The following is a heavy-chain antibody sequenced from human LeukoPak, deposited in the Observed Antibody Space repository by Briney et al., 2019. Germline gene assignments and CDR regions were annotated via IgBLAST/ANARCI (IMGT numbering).Heavy chain of an antibody. J-gene: IGHJ4*02. CDR2: VHYSGST. Sequence: SETLSLTCTVSGGSISSDYWSWIRQSPGKGLEWIGYVHYSGSTNYNPSLMSRLTLSLDTSKNQCSLKLTSVTAADTAVYYCARQWLQADYFDYWGQGTLVTVSS. V-gene: IGHV4-59*01. D-gene: IGHD6-19*01. CDR1: GGSISSDY. CDR3: ARQWLQADYFDY.